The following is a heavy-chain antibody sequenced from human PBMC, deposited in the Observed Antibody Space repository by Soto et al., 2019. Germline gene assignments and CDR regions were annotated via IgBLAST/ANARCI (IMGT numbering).Heavy chain of an antibody. V-gene: IGHV1-18*01. D-gene: IGHD2-2*01. CDR3: ARLGYCSSTSCYAGLVFEGESGEIDY. CDR2: ISAYNGNT. Sequence: ASVKVSCKASGYTFTSYGISWVRQAPGQGLEWMGWISAYNGNTNYAQKLQGRVTMTTDTSTSRAYMELRSLRSDDTAVYYCARLGYCSSTSCYAGLVFEGESGEIDYWGQGTLVTVSS. CDR1: GYTFTSYG. J-gene: IGHJ4*02.